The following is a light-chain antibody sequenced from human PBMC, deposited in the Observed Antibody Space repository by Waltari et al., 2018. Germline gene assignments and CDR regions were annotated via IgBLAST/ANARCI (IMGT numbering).Light chain of an antibody. J-gene: IGKJ2*01. CDR1: QSCFVNNNNY. CDR2: RAS. CDR3: QQHYTTPFT. Sequence: DVVMTQPPDSLALSLGGRATITCRSSQSCFVNNNNYLVWYQQKPGQPPKLLICRASTPESGVPDRFSGSGSGTDFTLTSSSLQTEDVVVYYCQQHYTTPFTFGQGTKLEIK. V-gene: IGKV4-1*01.